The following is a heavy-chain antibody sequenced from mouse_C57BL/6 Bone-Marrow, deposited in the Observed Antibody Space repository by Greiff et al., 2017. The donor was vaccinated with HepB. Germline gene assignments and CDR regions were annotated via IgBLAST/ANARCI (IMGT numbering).Heavy chain of an antibody. D-gene: IGHD2-4*01. CDR1: GFTLTSYG. V-gene: IGHV2-2*01. J-gene: IGHJ4*01. CDR2: IWSGGST. CDR3: ARNLDYDGDYYAMDY. Sequence: VKLQQSGPGLVQPSQSLSITCTVSGFTLTSYGVHWVRQSPGKGLEWLGVIWSGGSTDYNAAFISRLSISKDNSKSQVFFKMNSLQADDTAIYYCARNLDYDGDYYAMDYWGQGTSVTVSS.